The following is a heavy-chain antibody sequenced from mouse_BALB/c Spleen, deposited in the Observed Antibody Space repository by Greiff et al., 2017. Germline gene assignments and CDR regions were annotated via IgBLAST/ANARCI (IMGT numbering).Heavy chain of an antibody. D-gene: IGHD2-4*01. Sequence: EVQGVESGGGLVQPGGSRKLSCAASGFTFSSFGMHWVRQAPEKGLEWVAYISSGSSTIYYADTVKGRFTISRDNPKNTLFLQMTSLRSEDTAMYYSARIYYDYPSVAYRGPESLVSVSA. J-gene: IGHJ3*01. CDR1: GFTFSSFG. CDR2: ISSGSSTI. V-gene: IGHV5-17*02. CDR3: ARIYYDYPSVAY.